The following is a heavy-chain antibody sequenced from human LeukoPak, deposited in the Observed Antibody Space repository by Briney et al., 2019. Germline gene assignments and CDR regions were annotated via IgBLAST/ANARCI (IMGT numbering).Heavy chain of an antibody. Sequence: PGGSLRLSCSVSGFTVAANYMTWVRQAPGKGLEWVSVFYSGGSAYYADSVKGRFTISRDLSTNTLFLQMISLRAEDTAVYYCAKGGFSFDYWGQGTLVTVSS. V-gene: IGHV3-53*01. J-gene: IGHJ4*02. D-gene: IGHD5-12*01. CDR1: GFTVAANY. CDR3: AKGGFSFDY. CDR2: FYSGGSA.